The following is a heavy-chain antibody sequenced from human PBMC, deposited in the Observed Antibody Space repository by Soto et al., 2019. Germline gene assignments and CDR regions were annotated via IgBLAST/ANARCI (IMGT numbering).Heavy chain of an antibody. CDR1: GGSFSGYY. J-gene: IGHJ6*02. Sequence: SETLSLTCAVYGGSFSGYYWSWIRQPPGKGLEWIGEINHSGSTNYNPSLKSRVTISVDTSKNQFSLKLSSVTAADTAVYYCATGGIVGYYYYYGTDVWGQCTTVTVSS. CDR3: ATGGIVGYYYYYGTDV. D-gene: IGHD1-26*01. CDR2: INHSGST. V-gene: IGHV4-34*01.